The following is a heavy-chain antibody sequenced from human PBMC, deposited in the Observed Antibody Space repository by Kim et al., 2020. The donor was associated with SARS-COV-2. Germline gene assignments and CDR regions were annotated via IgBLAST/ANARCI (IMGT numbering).Heavy chain of an antibody. CDR3: ARWANYDILTGNFDY. D-gene: IGHD3-9*01. CDR2: IYYSGST. CDR1: GGSISSYY. J-gene: IGHJ4*02. V-gene: IGHV4-59*01. Sequence: SETLSLTCTVSGGSISSYYWSWIRQPPGKGLEWIGYIYYSGSTNYNPSLKSRVTISVDTSKNQFSLKLSSVTAADTAVYYCARWANYDILTGNFDYWGQGTLVTVSS.